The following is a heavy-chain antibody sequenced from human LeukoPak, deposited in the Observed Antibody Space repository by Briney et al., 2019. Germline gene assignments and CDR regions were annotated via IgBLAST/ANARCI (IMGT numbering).Heavy chain of an antibody. V-gene: IGHV3-7*01. J-gene: IGHJ4*02. Sequence: GGSLRLSCAASGFTFSSYWMSWVRQAPGKGLEWVANIKQDGSDKFYVGSVKGRFTISRDNAKNSLYLQMNSLRAEDTAVYYCATGPQWFGELFCDYWGQGTLVSVSS. CDR1: GFTFSSYW. CDR2: IKQDGSDK. CDR3: ATGPQWFGELFCDY. D-gene: IGHD3-10*01.